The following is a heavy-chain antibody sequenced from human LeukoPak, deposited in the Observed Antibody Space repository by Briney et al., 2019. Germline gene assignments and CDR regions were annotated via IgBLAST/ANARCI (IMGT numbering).Heavy chain of an antibody. D-gene: IGHD5-12*01. CDR2: ISSSSSTI. Sequence: GGSLRLSCAASGFTFSSYSMNWVRQAPGKGLERVSYISSSSSTIYYADSVKGRFTISRDNAKNSLYLQMNSLRAEDTAVYYCAREDYDSGYWGQGTLVTVSS. J-gene: IGHJ4*02. CDR3: AREDYDSGY. V-gene: IGHV3-48*04. CDR1: GFTFSSYS.